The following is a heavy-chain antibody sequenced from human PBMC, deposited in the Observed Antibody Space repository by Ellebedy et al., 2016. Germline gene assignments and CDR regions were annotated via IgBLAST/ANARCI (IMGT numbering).Heavy chain of an antibody. CDR2: IKQDGSEK. CDR3: ARDPEMALDY. Sequence: GGSLRLXXAASGFTFSSYGMHWVRQAPGKGLEWVANIKQDGSEKYYVDSVKGRFTISRDNAKNSLYLQMNSLRAEDTAVYYCARDPEMALDYWGQGTLVTVSS. CDR1: GFTFSSYG. J-gene: IGHJ4*02. D-gene: IGHD5-24*01. V-gene: IGHV3-7*01.